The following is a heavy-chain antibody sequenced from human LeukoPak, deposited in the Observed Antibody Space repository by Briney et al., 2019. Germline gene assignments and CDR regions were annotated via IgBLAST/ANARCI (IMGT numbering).Heavy chain of an antibody. J-gene: IGHJ4*02. D-gene: IGHD3-10*01. CDR2: ISYDGSNK. V-gene: IGHV3-30*04. CDR3: ARHNYGSGSYGRFDY. Sequence: GWSLRLSCAASGFTFSSYAMHWVRQAPGKGLEGVAVISYDGSNKYYADSVKGRFTISRDNSKKTLYLQMNSLRADDTAVYYCARHNYGSGSYGRFDYWGQGTLVTVSS. CDR1: GFTFSSYA.